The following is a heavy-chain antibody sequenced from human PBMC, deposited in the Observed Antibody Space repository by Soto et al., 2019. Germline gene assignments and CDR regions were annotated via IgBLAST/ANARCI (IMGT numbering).Heavy chain of an antibody. J-gene: IGHJ4*02. Sequence: GGSLRLSCAASGFTFSSYSMNWVRQAPGKGLEWVSYISSSSSTIYYADSVKGRFTISRDNAKNSPYLQMNSLRAEVTAVYYCARDLNLGSFDYWGQGTLVTVSS. CDR3: ARDLNLGSFDY. CDR2: ISSSSSTI. CDR1: GFTFSSYS. V-gene: IGHV3-48*01.